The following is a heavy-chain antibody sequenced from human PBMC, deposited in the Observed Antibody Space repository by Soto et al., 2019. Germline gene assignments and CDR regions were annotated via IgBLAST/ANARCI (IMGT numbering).Heavy chain of an antibody. V-gene: IGHV4-31*03. Sequence: SEPLSLTSTVSGGSISSGGYYWSLIRQHPWKGLEWIGYIYYSGTTYYNPSLKSRVTISVDTSKNQFSLKLSSVSAADTALYYCARCSLVVVPAPGFDPWGRGTLVTVSS. CDR1: GGSISSGGYY. CDR3: ARCSLVVVPAPGFDP. D-gene: IGHD2-2*01. CDR2: IYYSGTT. J-gene: IGHJ5*02.